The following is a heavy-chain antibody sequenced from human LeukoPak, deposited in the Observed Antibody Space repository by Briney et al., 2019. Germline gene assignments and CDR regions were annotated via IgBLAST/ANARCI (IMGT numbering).Heavy chain of an antibody. J-gene: IGHJ4*02. D-gene: IGHD3-10*01. V-gene: IGHV4-39*01. CDR3: GSGLTDS. Sequence: SETLSLTCTVSGGSISSSSYYWGWIRQPPGKGLEWIGTIYSSGSTYYNPSLKSRLTMSSDTSKNQFSLKLSSVTAADTAVYYCGSGLTDSWGQGILVTVSS. CDR1: GGSISSSSYY. CDR2: IYSSGST.